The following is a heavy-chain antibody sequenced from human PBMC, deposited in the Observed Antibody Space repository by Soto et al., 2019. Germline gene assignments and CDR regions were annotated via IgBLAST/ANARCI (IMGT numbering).Heavy chain of an antibody. V-gene: IGHV1-8*01. D-gene: IGHD4-4*01. CDR1: GYTFTSYD. Sequence: ASVKVSCKASGYTFTSYDINWVRQATGQGLEWMGWMNLNSGNTGYVQKFQGRVTMTRNTSISTAYMELSSLRSEDTAVYYCARVTTLTTRNWFDPWGQGTLVTVSS. CDR3: ARVTTLTTRNWFDP. CDR2: MNLNSGNT. J-gene: IGHJ5*02.